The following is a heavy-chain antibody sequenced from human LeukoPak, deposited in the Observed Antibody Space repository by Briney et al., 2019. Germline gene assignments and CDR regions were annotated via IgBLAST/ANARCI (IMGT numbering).Heavy chain of an antibody. CDR3: ARESPSYGGNVFDY. CDR1: GCTFSSYE. J-gene: IGHJ4*02. CDR2: ISSSGTAI. Sequence: GGSLRLSCAASGCTFSSYEMNWVRQAPGKGLEWVSYISSSGTAIYYADSVKGRFTISRDNAKNSLYLQMNSLRAEDTAVYYCARESPSYGGNVFDYWGQGTLVTVSS. V-gene: IGHV3-48*03. D-gene: IGHD4-23*01.